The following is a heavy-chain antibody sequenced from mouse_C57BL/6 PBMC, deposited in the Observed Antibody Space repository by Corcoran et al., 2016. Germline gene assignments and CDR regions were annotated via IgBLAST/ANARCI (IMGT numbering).Heavy chain of an antibody. J-gene: IGHJ3*01. CDR1: GYTFTGYW. D-gene: IGHD3-2*02. CDR2: ILPGSGST. CDR3: ARHGLRQLRPAWFAY. Sequence: QVQLQQSGAELLKPGASVKLSCKATGYTFTGYWIEWVKQRPGHGLEWIGEILPGSGSTNYNEKFKGKATFTADTSSNTAYMQLSSLTTEDYAIYYCARHGLRQLRPAWFAYWCRGTLVTVAA. V-gene: IGHV1-9*01.